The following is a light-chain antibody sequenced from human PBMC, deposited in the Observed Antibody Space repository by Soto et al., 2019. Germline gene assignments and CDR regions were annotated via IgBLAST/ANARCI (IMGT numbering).Light chain of an antibody. CDR1: QSVNYY. J-gene: IGKJ5*01. V-gene: IGKV3-11*01. CDR3: QQRSNWQFT. Sequence: EIVLTQSPATLSLSPGERATLSCRATQSVNYYLAWYQQKPGQAPRLLIYDASNRATGIPARFSGSGSGTDFTLTISSLECEDFAVYYCQQRSNWQFTFGQGTRLEIK. CDR2: DAS.